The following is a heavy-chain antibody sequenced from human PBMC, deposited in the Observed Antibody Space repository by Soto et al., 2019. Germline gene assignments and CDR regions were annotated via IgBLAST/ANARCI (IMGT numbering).Heavy chain of an antibody. D-gene: IGHD6-13*01. CDR1: GFTFRIFT. CDR3: TRDASRDSSARGWFDP. J-gene: IGHJ5*02. Sequence: RVALLVSCASSGFTFRIFTMNWVRQAPGKGLEWVSTISSNSAYIYYTDALRGRFTISRDNAKNSLHLQTNSLRAEDTAVYYCTRDASRDSSARGWFDPWGPGTMVTVSS. CDR2: ISSNSAYI. V-gene: IGHV3-21*01.